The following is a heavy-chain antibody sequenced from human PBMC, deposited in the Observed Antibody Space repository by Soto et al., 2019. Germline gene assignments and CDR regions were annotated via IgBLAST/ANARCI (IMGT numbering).Heavy chain of an antibody. CDR3: ARAAYYDFWSGYLGFDY. CDR2: IIPIFGTA. J-gene: IGHJ4*02. D-gene: IGHD3-3*01. V-gene: IGHV1-69*01. Sequence: QVQLVQSGAEVKKPGSSVKVSCKASGGTFSSYAISWVRQAPGQGLEWMGGIIPIFGTANYAQKFQGRVTITADESTSTADMELSSMRSEDTAVYYYARAAYYDFWSGYLGFDYWGQGTLVTVSS. CDR1: GGTFSSYA.